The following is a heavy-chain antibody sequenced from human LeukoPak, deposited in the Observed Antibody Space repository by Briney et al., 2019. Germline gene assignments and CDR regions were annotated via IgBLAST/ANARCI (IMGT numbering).Heavy chain of an antibody. CDR1: GGTFSSYA. D-gene: IGHD4/OR15-4a*01. CDR3: ARPSGLTDYYYYGMDV. J-gene: IGHJ6*02. V-gene: IGHV1-69*01. Sequence: GSSVKVSCKASGGTFSSYAISWVRQAPGQGLEWMGGIIPIFGTANYAQKFQGRVTITADESTSTAYMELSSLRSEDTAVYYCARPSGLTDYYYYGMDVWGQGTTVTVSS. CDR2: IIPIFGTA.